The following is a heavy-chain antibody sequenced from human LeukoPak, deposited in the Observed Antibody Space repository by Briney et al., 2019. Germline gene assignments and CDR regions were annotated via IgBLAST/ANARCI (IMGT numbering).Heavy chain of an antibody. CDR1: VYSFTSYW. CDR3: ARYTDHYYFDY. CDR2: IYPGDSDT. Sequence: GESLKISCKDSVYSFTSYWIGWVRQMPGKGLEWMGIIYPGDSDTRYSPSFQGQVTISADKSISTGYLQWSSLNTSDTAIYYCARYTDHYYFDYWGQGTLVTVSS. J-gene: IGHJ4*02. D-gene: IGHD1-1*01. V-gene: IGHV5-51*01.